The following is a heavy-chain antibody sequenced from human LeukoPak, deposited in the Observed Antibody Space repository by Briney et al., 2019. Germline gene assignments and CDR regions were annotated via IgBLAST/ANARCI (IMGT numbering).Heavy chain of an antibody. CDR3: ARVARGDYYYYYMDV. V-gene: IGHV3-74*01. D-gene: IGHD3-10*01. CDR1: GFTFSSYW. J-gene: IGHJ6*03. Sequence: GGSLRLSCAASGFTFSSYWMSWVRQAPGKGLVWVSRINNDGSSTSYADSVQGRFTISRDNAKNTLYLQMNSLRAEDTALYYCARVARGDYYYYYMDVWGKGTTVTVSS. CDR2: INNDGSST.